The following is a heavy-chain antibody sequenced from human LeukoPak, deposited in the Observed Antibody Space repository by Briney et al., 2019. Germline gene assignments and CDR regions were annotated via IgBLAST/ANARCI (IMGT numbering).Heavy chain of an antibody. CDR1: GGSIRSYY. Sequence: SETLSLTCTVSGGSIRSYYWSWIRQPPGKGLEWIGYIYYSGSTNYNPSLRSRVTISLDTSKNQFSLKLNSVTAADTAVYYCARKTGVDAFDIWGQGTMVTVSS. V-gene: IGHV4-59*01. J-gene: IGHJ3*02. D-gene: IGHD1-1*01. CDR3: ARKTGVDAFDI. CDR2: IYYSGST.